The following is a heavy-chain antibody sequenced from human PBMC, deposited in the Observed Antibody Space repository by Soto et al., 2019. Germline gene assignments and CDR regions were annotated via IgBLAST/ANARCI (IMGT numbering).Heavy chain of an antibody. CDR1: GFTFTTYA. J-gene: IGHJ4*02. CDR2: ISGSGGST. Sequence: EVQLLESGGGLVQPGGSQRLSCAASGFTFTTYAMSWVRQAPGKGLGXXXAISGSGGSTYYADSVKGRFTXXXXXXXXXXYLQMHSLRAEDTAVYYCAKNWDTTSSSSSHWGQGTLVTVSS. V-gene: IGHV3-23*01. CDR3: AKNWDTTSSSSSH. D-gene: IGHD6-6*01.